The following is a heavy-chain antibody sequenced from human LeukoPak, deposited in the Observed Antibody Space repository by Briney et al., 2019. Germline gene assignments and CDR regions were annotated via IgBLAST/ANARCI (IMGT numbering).Heavy chain of an antibody. CDR3: ARELLNAPTPGSY. D-gene: IGHD2-21*01. CDR2: VHRSGST. Sequence: PSETLSLTCAVSIDSTNGNYWRWVRQPPGKGLEWIGEVHRSGSTNYKPSLKRRVTISIDRSKAQISLDLTSVTAADTAVYYCARELLNAPTPGSYWGQGILVSVS. CDR1: IDSTNGNY. J-gene: IGHJ4*02. V-gene: IGHV4-4*02.